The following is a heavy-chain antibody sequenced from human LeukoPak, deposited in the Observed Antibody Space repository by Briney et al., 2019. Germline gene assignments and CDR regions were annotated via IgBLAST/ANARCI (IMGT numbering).Heavy chain of an antibody. V-gene: IGHV1-69*04. J-gene: IGHJ3*02. D-gene: IGHD6-13*01. CDR2: IIPTLDTV. Sequence: ASVKVSCKVSGDTFSTYGISWVRQAPGQGLEWMGRIIPTLDTVKSAQKFRGRLTISADKSSNTAYMELSSLRSDDTAMYFCARERDGSSDAFDIWGQGTMVTVSS. CDR3: ARERDGSSDAFDI. CDR1: GDTFSTYG.